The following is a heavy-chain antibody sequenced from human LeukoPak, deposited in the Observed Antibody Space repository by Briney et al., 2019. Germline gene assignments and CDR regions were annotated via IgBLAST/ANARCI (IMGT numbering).Heavy chain of an antibody. V-gene: IGHV3-30*18. D-gene: IGHD3-10*01. J-gene: IGHJ3*02. Sequence: GGSLRLSCAASGFTFSNYGMHWVRQAPGMGLEWVVVTSYDGSNKYYADSVKGRSTISRDNSKNTLYLQMNSLRAEDTAVYYCANGYYYGSGSYYKEAFDIWGQGTMVTVSS. CDR2: TSYDGSNK. CDR3: ANGYYYGSGSYYKEAFDI. CDR1: GFTFSNYG.